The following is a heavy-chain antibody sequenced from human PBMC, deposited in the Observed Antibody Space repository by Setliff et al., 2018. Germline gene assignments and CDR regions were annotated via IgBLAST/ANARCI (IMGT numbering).Heavy chain of an antibody. CDR2: SEST. V-gene: IGHV4-39*07. J-gene: IGHJ3*02. CDR1: GGSVTSSGSY. D-gene: IGHD6-6*01. CDR3: ASPSSIIVPAVGSDVFNI. Sequence: SETLSLTCTVSGGSVTSSGSYWGWIRQTPGKGLEWMGTSESTNYKMSLKSRVTISVDTSKNQFSLKLTSVTAADTAVYYCASPSSIIVPAVGSDVFNIWGQGTMVTVSS.